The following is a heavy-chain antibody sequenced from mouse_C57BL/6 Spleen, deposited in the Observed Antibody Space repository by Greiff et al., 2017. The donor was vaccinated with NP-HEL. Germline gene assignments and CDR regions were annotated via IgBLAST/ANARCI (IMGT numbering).Heavy chain of an antibody. CDR1: GFNIKDDY. J-gene: IGHJ2*01. V-gene: IGHV14-4*01. Sequence: VQLQQSGAELVRPGASVKLSCTASGFNIKDDYMHWVKQRPEQGLEWIGWIDPENGATEYASKFQGKATITADTSSNTAYLQLSSLTSEDTAVYYCTTPITTAYFDYWGKGTTLTVSS. CDR3: TTPITTAYFDY. D-gene: IGHD1-1*01. CDR2: IDPENGAT.